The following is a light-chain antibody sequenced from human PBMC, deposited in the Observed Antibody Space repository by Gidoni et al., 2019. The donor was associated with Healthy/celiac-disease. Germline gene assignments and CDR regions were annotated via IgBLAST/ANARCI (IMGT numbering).Light chain of an antibody. CDR1: QSISSY. Sequence: DIQMTQSPSSLSASVGDRVTITSRASQSISSYLNWYQQKPGKAPKLLIYAASSLQSGVPSRFNGSGSGTDFTLTISILQPEDFATYYCQQSYSTPYTFGQGTKLEIK. CDR2: AAS. V-gene: IGKV1-39*01. CDR3: QQSYSTPYT. J-gene: IGKJ2*01.